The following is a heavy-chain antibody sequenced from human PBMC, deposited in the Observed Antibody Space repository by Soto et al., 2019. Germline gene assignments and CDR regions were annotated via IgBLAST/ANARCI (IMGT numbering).Heavy chain of an antibody. CDR2: ISHDGSYE. CDR3: AKGRGNSGDDPEFDF. Sequence: GGSLRLSCAASGFIFSSYGMHWVRQAPGKGLEWVALISHDGSYEFYADSLKGRFTISRDNSENALYLQMNSLRAEDTAVYYCAKGRGNSGDDPEFDFWGQGTLVTVSS. V-gene: IGHV3-30*18. CDR1: GFIFSSYG. J-gene: IGHJ4*02. D-gene: IGHD5-12*01.